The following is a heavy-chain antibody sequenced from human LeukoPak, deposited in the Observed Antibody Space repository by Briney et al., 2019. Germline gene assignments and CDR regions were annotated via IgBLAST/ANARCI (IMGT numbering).Heavy chain of an antibody. CDR2: ITGSDDRT. V-gene: IGHV3-23*01. J-gene: IGHJ4*02. CDR1: GFTFSSAA. CDR3: AKGPQLNSGYHPDY. D-gene: IGHD3-22*01. Sequence: GGSLRLSCAASGFTFSSAAMTWVRQAPGKGLEWVSTITGSDDRTNYADSVKGRFTTCRDYSKNTLHLQMNSLRVEDTAIFYCAKGPQLNSGYHPDYWGQGILVTVSS.